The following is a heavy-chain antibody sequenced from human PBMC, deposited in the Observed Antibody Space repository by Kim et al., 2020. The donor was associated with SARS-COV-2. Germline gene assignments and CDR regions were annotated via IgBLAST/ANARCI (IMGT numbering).Heavy chain of an antibody. Sequence: NVNTNYAQMLQGRVTRTTDTSTGTAYMERRSLRSDDTAVYYCARGVGMDVWGQGTTVTVSS. J-gene: IGHJ6*02. CDR2: NVNT. CDR3: ARGVGMDV. D-gene: IGHD6-13*01. V-gene: IGHV1-18*01.